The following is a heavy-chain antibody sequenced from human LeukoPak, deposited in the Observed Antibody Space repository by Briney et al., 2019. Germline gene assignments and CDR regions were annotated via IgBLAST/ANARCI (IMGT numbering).Heavy chain of an antibody. CDR2: IYYSGST. Sequence: PSQTLSLTCTVSGGSISSGGYYWSWIRQHPGKGLEWIGFIYYSGSTYCNPSLKSRIPISVDTSKNQFSLKLSSVTAADTAVYYCARAHITEGVVDGFDIWGQGTMVTVSS. V-gene: IGHV4-31*03. D-gene: IGHD3-10*01. J-gene: IGHJ3*02. CDR1: GGSISSGGYY. CDR3: ARAHITEGVVDGFDI.